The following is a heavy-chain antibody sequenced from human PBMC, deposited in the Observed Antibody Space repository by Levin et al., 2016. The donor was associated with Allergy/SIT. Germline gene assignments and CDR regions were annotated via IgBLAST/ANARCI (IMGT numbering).Heavy chain of an antibody. Sequence: VRQMPGKGLEWVSAISGSGGSTYYADSVKGRFTISRDNSKNTLYLQMNSLRAEDTAVYYCAKGCGGPPRNWFDPWGQGTLVTVSS. D-gene: IGHD6-25*01. CDR2: ISGSGGST. CDR3: AKGCGGPPRNWFDP. V-gene: IGHV3-23*01. J-gene: IGHJ5*02.